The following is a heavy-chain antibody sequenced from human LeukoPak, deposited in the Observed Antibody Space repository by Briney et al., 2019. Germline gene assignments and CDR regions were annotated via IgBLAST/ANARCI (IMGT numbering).Heavy chain of an antibody. CDR2: IYYSGSA. CDR3: ARGGYDSSGYFFDY. J-gene: IGHJ4*02. V-gene: IGHV4-59*01. Sequence: SETLSLTCTVSGGSISSYYWSWIRQPPGKGLEWIGYIYYSGSANYNPSLKSRVTISVDTSKNQFSLKLSSVTAADTAVYYCARGGYDSSGYFFDYWGQGTLVTVSS. CDR1: GGSISSYY. D-gene: IGHD3-22*01.